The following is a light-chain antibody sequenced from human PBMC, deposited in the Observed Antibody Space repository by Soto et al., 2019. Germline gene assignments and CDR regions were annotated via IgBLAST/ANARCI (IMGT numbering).Light chain of an antibody. CDR1: SSNIGAGYY. Sequence: QSVLTQPPSVSGAPGQRVTISCTGSSSNIGAGYYVHWYQQLPGTAPKLLIYGNSNRPSGVPDRFSGSKSGTSASLAITGLQAEDEADDYCQSSDSSLSGYVFGTGTKVTVL. CDR2: GNS. J-gene: IGLJ1*01. V-gene: IGLV1-40*01. CDR3: QSSDSSLSGYV.